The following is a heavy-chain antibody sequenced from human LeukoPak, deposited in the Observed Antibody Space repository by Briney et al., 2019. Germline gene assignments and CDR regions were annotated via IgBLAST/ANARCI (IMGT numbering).Heavy chain of an antibody. D-gene: IGHD3-22*01. CDR1: GGSISSYY. CDR2: IYYSGST. V-gene: IGHV4-59*01. CDR3: AGADSSGYYYGWFDP. J-gene: IGHJ5*02. Sequence: SETLSLTCTVSGGSISSYYWSWIRQPPGKGLEWIGYIYYSGSTNYNPSLKSRVTISVDTSKNQFSLKLSSVTAADTAVYYCAGADSSGYYYGWFDPWGQGTLVTVSS.